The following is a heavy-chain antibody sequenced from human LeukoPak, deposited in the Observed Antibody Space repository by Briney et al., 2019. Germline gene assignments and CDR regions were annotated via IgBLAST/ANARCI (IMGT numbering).Heavy chain of an antibody. CDR2: INHSGST. V-gene: IGHV4-34*01. J-gene: IGHJ4*02. Sequence: SETLSLTCAVYGGSFSGYYWSWLRQPPGKGLEWIGEINHSGSTNYNPSLKSRVTISVDTSKNQFSLKLNSVTAADTAVYYCAGHLRYFDYWGQGTLVTVSS. CDR1: GGSFSGYY. D-gene: IGHD3-9*01. CDR3: AGHLRYFDY.